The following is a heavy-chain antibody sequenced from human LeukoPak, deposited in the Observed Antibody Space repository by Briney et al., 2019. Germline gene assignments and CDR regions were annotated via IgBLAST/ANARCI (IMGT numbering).Heavy chain of an antibody. CDR1: GYTFTGYY. CDR2: INPNSGGT. CDR3: ARDAESAVVTENNWFDP. V-gene: IGHV1-2*02. J-gene: IGHJ5*02. D-gene: IGHD4-23*01. Sequence: ASVKVSCKASGYTFTGYYMHWVRQAPGQGLEWMGWINPNSGGTNYAQKFQGRVTMTRDTSISTAYMELSRLRSDDTAVYYCARDAESAVVTENNWFDPWGQGTLVTVSS.